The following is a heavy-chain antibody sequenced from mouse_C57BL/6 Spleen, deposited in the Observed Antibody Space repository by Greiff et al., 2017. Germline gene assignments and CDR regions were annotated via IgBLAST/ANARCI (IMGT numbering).Heavy chain of an antibody. V-gene: IGHV1-62-2*01. CDR2: FYPGSGSI. D-gene: IGHD1-1*01. CDR1: GYTFTEYT. Sequence: VQLQQSGAELVKPGASVKLSCKASGYTFTEYTIHWVKQRSGQGLEWIGWFYPGSGSIKYNEKFKDKATLTADKSSSTVYMELSRLTSEDSAVYVCARHETYGSSYEYAMDYWGQGTSVTVSS. J-gene: IGHJ4*01. CDR3: ARHETYGSSYEYAMDY.